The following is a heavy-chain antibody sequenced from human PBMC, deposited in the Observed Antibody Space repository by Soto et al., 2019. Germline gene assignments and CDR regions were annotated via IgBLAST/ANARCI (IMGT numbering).Heavy chain of an antibody. Sequence: SGGSLRLSCAASGFLFENFTMNWIRQAPGRGLEWISAISNGGVITLYADSVKGRFSISRDDFERILYLQIDSLTAEDTAIYYCAKHLGIHNAGGLDYWGQGTVVTVSS. CDR2: ISNGGVIT. V-gene: IGHV3-23*01. J-gene: IGHJ4*02. D-gene: IGHD1-20*01. CDR3: AKHLGIHNAGGLDY. CDR1: GFLFENFT.